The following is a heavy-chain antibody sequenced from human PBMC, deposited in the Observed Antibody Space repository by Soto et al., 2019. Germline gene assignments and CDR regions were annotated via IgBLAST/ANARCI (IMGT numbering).Heavy chain of an antibody. V-gene: IGHV1-24*01. Sequence: ASVNVSCKVSGYTLTELSMHWVRQAPGKGLEWMGGFDPEDGETIYAQKFQGRVTMTEDTSTDTAYMELSSLRSEDTAVYYCATVPSRHKYYFDYWGQGTLVTVSS. D-gene: IGHD2-2*01. CDR1: GYTLTELS. CDR3: ATVPSRHKYYFDY. CDR2: FDPEDGET. J-gene: IGHJ4*02.